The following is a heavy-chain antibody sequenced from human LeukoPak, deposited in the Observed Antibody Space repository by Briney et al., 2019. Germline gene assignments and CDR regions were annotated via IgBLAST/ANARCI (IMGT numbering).Heavy chain of an antibody. CDR2: ISNSGSTI. Sequence: PGGSLRLSCAASGFTFSSYEMNWVRQAPGKGLEWVSYISNSGSTIYYADSVKGRFTISRDNAKNLLYLQMNSLRAEDTAIYYCARPAHLQRAAAPMDLWGQGTTVTVSS. J-gene: IGHJ6*02. V-gene: IGHV3-48*03. CDR1: GFTFSSYE. D-gene: IGHD6-25*01. CDR3: ARPAHLQRAAAPMDL.